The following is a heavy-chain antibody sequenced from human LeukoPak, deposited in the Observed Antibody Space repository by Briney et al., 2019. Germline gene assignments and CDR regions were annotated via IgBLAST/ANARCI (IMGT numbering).Heavy chain of an antibody. Sequence: GGSLRLSCVASGFSLSGYAMSWVRQAPGKGPEWVSGILTSGTTYYSDSVKGRFTISRDSSKNTLYLQMNSLRSEDTAIYSCAKDLTYNGGRWEFVPWGQGTLVTVSS. V-gene: IGHV3-23*05. CDR1: GFSLSGYA. D-gene: IGHD3-9*01. CDR2: ILTSGTT. J-gene: IGHJ5*02. CDR3: AKDLTYNGGRWEFVP.